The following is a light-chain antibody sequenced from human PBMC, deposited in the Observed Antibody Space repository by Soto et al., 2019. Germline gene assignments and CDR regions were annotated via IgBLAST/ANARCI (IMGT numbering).Light chain of an antibody. Sequence: EIIMTQSPATLSVSPGEGATLSCRTNHSIRTNLAWYQHKRGTSPRLLVSGASTSATGVPARFSGSGSGAEFTLSISSLQSEDFAVYYCQQYNSWPTFGGGTKVEIK. V-gene: IGKV3-15*01. CDR3: QQYNSWPT. J-gene: IGKJ4*01. CDR1: HSIRTN. CDR2: GAS.